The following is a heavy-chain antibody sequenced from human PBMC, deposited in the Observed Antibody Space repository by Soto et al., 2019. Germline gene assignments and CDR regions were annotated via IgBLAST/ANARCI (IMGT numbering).Heavy chain of an antibody. CDR3: ARDAIRMVRGTNNWFDP. V-gene: IGHV3-23*01. Sequence: GCLVLACESCGSIFSDHAMSWVRQATGKGLEWVSAISGNGISTYYADSVKVRFTISRDNSKNTLYLQMNRLRADDTAVYYCARDAIRMVRGTNNWFDPWGQGTLGTVYS. CDR2: ISGNGIST. CDR1: GSIFSDHA. J-gene: IGHJ5*02. D-gene: IGHD3-10*01.